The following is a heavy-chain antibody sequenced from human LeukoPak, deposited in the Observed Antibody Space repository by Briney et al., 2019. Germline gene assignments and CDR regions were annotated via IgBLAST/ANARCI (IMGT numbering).Heavy chain of an antibody. D-gene: IGHD6-19*01. Sequence: GGSLRLSCAASGFTFSSYAMHWVRQAPGKGLEGVAVISYDGSNKYYADSVKGRFTISRDNSKNTLYLQMNSLRAEDTAVYYCARDRGSTAVAEFDYWGQGTLVTVSS. CDR1: GFTFSSYA. J-gene: IGHJ4*02. V-gene: IGHV3-30*04. CDR3: ARDRGSTAVAEFDY. CDR2: ISYDGSNK.